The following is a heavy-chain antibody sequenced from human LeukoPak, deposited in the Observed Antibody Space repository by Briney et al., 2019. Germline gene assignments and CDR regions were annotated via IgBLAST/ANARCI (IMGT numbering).Heavy chain of an antibody. Sequence: PSETLSLTCTVSGGSISSGDYYWSWIRQPPGKGLEWIGYIYYSGSTYYNPSLKSRVTISVDTSKNQFSLKLSSVTAADTAVYDCARGRVVVVAATLGAFDIWGQGTMVTVSS. D-gene: IGHD2-15*01. V-gene: IGHV4-30-4*08. CDR3: ARGRVVVVAATLGAFDI. J-gene: IGHJ3*02. CDR1: GGSISSGDYY. CDR2: IYYSGST.